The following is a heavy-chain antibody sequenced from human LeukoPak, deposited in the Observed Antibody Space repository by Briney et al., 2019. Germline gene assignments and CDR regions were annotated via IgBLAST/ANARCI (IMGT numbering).Heavy chain of an antibody. CDR1: GFTLSGYT. D-gene: IGHD3-22*01. CDR3: ARDFYDSSGYYYDY. V-gene: IGHV3-23*01. Sequence: GGSLRLSCAASGFTLSGYTMSWVRQAPGKGLEWVSAISGGGEKTYYADSVKGRFTISRDNSKGTLYLQMNSLGAEDSALYYCARDFYDSSGYYYDYWGQGTLITVSS. CDR2: ISGGGEKT. J-gene: IGHJ4*02.